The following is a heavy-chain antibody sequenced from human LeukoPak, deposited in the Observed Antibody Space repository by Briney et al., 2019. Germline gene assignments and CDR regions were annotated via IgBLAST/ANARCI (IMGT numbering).Heavy chain of an antibody. D-gene: IGHD1-26*01. CDR3: ARDWVTGSGSYYYYGMDV. Sequence: ASVTVSCKASGYTFTSYAMHWVRQAPGQRLEWMGWINAGNGNTKYSQKFQGRVTITRDTSASTAYMELSSLRSEDTAVYYCARDWVTGSGSYYYYGMDVWGQGTTVTVSS. CDR1: GYTFTSYA. CDR2: INAGNGNT. V-gene: IGHV1-3*01. J-gene: IGHJ6*02.